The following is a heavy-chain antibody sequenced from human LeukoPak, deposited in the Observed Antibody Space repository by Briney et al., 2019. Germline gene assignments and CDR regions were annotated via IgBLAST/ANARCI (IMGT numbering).Heavy chain of an antibody. J-gene: IGHJ6*03. CDR2: IYTSGST. CDR3: ARDGQYCSSTSCYIAAGYYYYYMDV. D-gene: IGHD2-2*02. CDR1: GGSISSYY. V-gene: IGHV4-4*07. Sequence: PSETLSLTCTVSGGSISSYYWSWIRQPAGKGLEWIGRIYTSGSTNYNPSLKSRVTMSVDTSKNQFSLKLSSVTAADTAVYYCARDGQYCSSTSCYIAAGYYYYYMDVWGKGTTVTVSS.